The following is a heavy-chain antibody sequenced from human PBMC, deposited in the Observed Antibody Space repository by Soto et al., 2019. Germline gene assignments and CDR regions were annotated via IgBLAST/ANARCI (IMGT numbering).Heavy chain of an antibody. J-gene: IGHJ4*02. CDR2: ISAYNGNT. CDR3: ARSRISQYYFDY. CDR1: GYTFTSYG. D-gene: IGHD2-15*01. V-gene: IGHV1-18*01. Sequence: ASVKVSCKASGYTFTSYGISWVRQAPGQGLEWMGWISAYNGNTSYAQKLQGRVTMTTDTSTSTAYMELRSLRSDDTAVYYCARSRISQYYFDYWGQGTLVTVSS.